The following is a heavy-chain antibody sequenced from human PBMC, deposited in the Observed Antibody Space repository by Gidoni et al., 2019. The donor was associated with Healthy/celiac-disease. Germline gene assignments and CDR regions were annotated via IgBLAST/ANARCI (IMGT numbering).Heavy chain of an antibody. Sequence: EVQLVESGGGLVQPGGSLRLSCAASGFTFSSYEMNWVRQAPGKGLEWVSYISSIGSTIYYADSVKGRFTISRDNAKNSLYLQMNSLRAEDTAVYYCARDLAYRDTANDYWGQGTLVTVSS. CDR2: ISSIGSTI. CDR3: ARDLAYRDTANDY. J-gene: IGHJ4*02. V-gene: IGHV3-48*03. D-gene: IGHD5-18*01. CDR1: GFTFSSYE.